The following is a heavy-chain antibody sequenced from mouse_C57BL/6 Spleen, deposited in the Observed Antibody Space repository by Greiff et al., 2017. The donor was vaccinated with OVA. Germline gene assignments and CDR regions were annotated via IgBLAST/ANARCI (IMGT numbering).Heavy chain of an antibody. J-gene: IGHJ2*01. D-gene: IGHD1-1*01. CDR2: INPSNGGT. CDR1: GYTFTSYW. V-gene: IGHV1-53*01. Sequence: VQLQQPGTDLVKPGASVKLSCKASGYTFTSYWMHWVKQRPGQGLEWIGNINPSNGGTNYNEKFKSKATLTVDKSSSTAYMQLSSLTSEDSAVYSCARWTTVVATYDYWGQGTTLTVSS. CDR3: ARWTTVVATYDY.